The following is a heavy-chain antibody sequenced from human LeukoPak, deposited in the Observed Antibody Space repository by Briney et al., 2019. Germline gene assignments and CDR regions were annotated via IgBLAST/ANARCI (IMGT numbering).Heavy chain of an antibody. CDR3: ARWSGNFDF. V-gene: IGHV3-21*06. D-gene: IGHD3-3*01. CDR2: IDSSGDFV. Sequence: GGSLRLSCAASGFSFYAYSVTWVRQAPGKGPEWVASIDSSGDFVFYADSVKGRFTIARDNAKSSLFLQMNTLRVEDTAVYYCARWSGNFDFWGQGTLVSVSS. J-gene: IGHJ4*02. CDR1: GFSFYAYS.